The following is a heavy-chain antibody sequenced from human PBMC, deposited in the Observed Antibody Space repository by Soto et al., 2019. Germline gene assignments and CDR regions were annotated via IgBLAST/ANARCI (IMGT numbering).Heavy chain of an antibody. D-gene: IGHD4-17*01. V-gene: IGHV3-64*01. J-gene: IGHJ4*02. Sequence: EVQLVESGGGLVQPGGSLRLSCAASGFIFSAYPMHWVRQAPGKGLEYVSANRTNENTYYANSVRGRFTISRDNSKNPLYLQMGSLRAEDMAIYYCARGDDYVPFDYWGQGTVVTVSS. CDR2: NRTNENT. CDR3: ARGDDYVPFDY. CDR1: GFIFSAYP.